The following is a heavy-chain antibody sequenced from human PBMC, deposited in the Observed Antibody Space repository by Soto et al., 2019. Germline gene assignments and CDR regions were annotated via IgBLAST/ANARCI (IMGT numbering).Heavy chain of an antibody. CDR2: VYYSGSS. Sequence: PSETLSLTCTVSGDCIRCGASFWSWIRQPPGQGLEWIANVYYSGSSYYNPSLKSRLTISVDTTKNQFSLQLKSMTAADTAVYYCAKLSCTSSTCYFPGWFDPWGQGTLVTVSS. D-gene: IGHD2-2*01. V-gene: IGHV4-31*03. CDR3: AKLSCTSSTCYFPGWFDP. J-gene: IGHJ5*02. CDR1: GDCIRCGASF.